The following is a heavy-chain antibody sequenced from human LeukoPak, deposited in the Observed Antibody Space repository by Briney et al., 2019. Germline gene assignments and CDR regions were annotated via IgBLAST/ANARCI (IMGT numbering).Heavy chain of an antibody. D-gene: IGHD2/OR15-2a*01. CDR3: AILSWDGRGSFY. CDR2: ISYDGSNK. CDR1: GFTFSSYA. J-gene: IGHJ4*02. Sequence: GGSLRLSCAASGFTFSSYAMHWVRQAPGKGLEWVAVISYDGSNKYYADSVKGRFTISRDSSKNTLYLQMNSLRAEDTAVYFCAILSWDGRGSFYWGQGTLVTVSS. V-gene: IGHV3-30*07.